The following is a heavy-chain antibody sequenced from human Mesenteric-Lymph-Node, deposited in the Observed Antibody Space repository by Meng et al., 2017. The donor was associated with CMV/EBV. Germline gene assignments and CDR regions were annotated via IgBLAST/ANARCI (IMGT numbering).Heavy chain of an antibody. J-gene: IGHJ4*02. Sequence: SCVASELTFSRNGMSRVRQAPGSALEWVSALRGNGRTTYYTSSVKGRFTITRDNSKNTLYLQMNNLRAEDTAVYRCTKDLSWGFDCWGQGTLVTVSS. CDR3: TKDLSWGFDC. V-gene: IGHV3-23*01. CDR2: LRGNGRTT. CDR1: ELTFSRNG. D-gene: IGHD6-13*01.